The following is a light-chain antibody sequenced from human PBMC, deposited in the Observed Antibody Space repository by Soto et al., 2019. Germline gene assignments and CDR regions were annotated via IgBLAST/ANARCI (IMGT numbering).Light chain of an antibody. Sequence: QSVLAQPPSASGTPGQRVTISCSGSSSNIGSNPVNWYQQLPGPAPKLLIHSNNQRPSGVPDRFSGSKSGTSASLAISGLQSEDEADYFCVAWDDSLNGAVFGRGTKLTVL. CDR2: SNN. CDR1: SSNIGSNP. J-gene: IGLJ2*01. V-gene: IGLV1-44*01. CDR3: VAWDDSLNGAV.